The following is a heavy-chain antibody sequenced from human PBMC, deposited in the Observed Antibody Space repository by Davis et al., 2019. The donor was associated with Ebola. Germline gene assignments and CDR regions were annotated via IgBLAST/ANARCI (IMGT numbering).Heavy chain of an antibody. D-gene: IGHD1-14*01. V-gene: IGHV4-39*07. Sequence: MPSETLSLTCTVSGGSISSSSYYWGWIRQPPGKGLEWIGSIYYSGSTYYNPSLKSRVTISVDTSKNQFSLKLSSVTAADTAVYYCARDSGGFDYWGQGTLVTVSS. J-gene: IGHJ4*02. CDR2: IYYSGST. CDR3: ARDSGGFDY. CDR1: GGSISSSSYY.